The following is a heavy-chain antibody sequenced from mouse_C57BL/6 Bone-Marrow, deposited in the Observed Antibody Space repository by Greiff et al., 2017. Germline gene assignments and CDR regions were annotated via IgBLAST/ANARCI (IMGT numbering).Heavy chain of an antibody. CDR1: GYTFTSYW. Sequence: VQLQQPGAELVRPGSSVKLSCKASGYTFTSYWMHWVKQRPIQGLEWIGNIDPSDSETHYNQKFKDKATLTVDKSSSTAYMQLSSLTSEDSAVYYCARELRYSFYSLDYWGQGTTLTVSS. V-gene: IGHV1-52*01. CDR2: IDPSDSET. D-gene: IGHD1-1*01. CDR3: ARELRYSFYSLDY. J-gene: IGHJ2*01.